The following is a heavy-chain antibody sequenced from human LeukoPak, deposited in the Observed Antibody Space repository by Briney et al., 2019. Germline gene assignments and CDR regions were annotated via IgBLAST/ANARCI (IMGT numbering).Heavy chain of an antibody. D-gene: IGHD6-13*01. CDR3: AKDRGLGGYSSSWTLH. J-gene: IGHJ4*02. V-gene: IGHV3-66*02. Sequence: GGSLRLSCAASGFTVSSNYMSWVRQAPGKGLEWVSVIYSGGSTYYADSVKGRFTISRDNSKNTLYLQMNSLRAEDTAVYYCAKDRGLGGYSSSWTLHWGQGTLVTVSS. CDR1: GFTVSSNY. CDR2: IYSGGST.